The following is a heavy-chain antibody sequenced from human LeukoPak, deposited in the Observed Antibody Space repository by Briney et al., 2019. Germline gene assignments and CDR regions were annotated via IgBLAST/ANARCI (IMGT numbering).Heavy chain of an antibody. Sequence: SETLSLTCTVSGGSTSSSNFYWGWIRQPPGMGLEWIGGIHYSGNTYYNPSLKSRVTISIDTSKNQFSLKLSSVTAADTAVYYCARLGAGPTYYDFWSGYSSFYFDYWGQGTLVTVSS. CDR2: IHYSGNT. J-gene: IGHJ4*02. V-gene: IGHV4-39*01. CDR1: GGSTSSSNFY. D-gene: IGHD3-3*01. CDR3: ARLGAGPTYYDFWSGYSSFYFDY.